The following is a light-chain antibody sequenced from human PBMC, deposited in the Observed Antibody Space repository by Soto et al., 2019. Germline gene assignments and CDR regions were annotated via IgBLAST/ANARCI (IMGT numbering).Light chain of an antibody. Sequence: LSLAPGGTATLSGRVSQSVSSRLAWYQQNPGQAPRLLICGAASRATGIPVRYSGSGCGTDFTLSIRRQEPVAFALYYCQHYDGRSRITFGQGTKVDI. J-gene: IGKJ1*01. CDR1: QSVSSR. CDR2: GAA. CDR3: QHYDGRSRIT. V-gene: IGKV3-20*01.